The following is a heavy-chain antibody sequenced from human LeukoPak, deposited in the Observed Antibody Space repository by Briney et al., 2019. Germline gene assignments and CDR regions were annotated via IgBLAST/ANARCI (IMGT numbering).Heavy chain of an antibody. J-gene: IGHJ5*02. D-gene: IGHD1-26*01. CDR2: IYSGGNT. CDR1: GLTVSTNY. V-gene: IGHV3-53*01. Sequence: GGSLRLSCSASGLTVSTNYLNWVRQAPGKGLEWVSVIYSGGNTYYADSVKGRFTISRDNSKNTLYLQMNSLRADDTAVYYCTRGPVGGFDAWGQGTLVTVSS. CDR3: TRGPVGGFDA.